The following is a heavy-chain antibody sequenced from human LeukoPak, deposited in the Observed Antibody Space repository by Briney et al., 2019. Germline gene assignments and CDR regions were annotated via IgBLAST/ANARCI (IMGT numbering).Heavy chain of an antibody. Sequence: PGGSLRLSCAASGFTVSSNYMSWVRQAPGKGLEWVSVIYSGGSTYYADSVKGRFTISRDNSKNTLYLQMNSLRAEDTAVYYCARVGGYSSGWYNFDYWGQGTLVTVSS. D-gene: IGHD6-19*01. CDR1: GFTVSSNY. CDR3: ARVGGYSSGWYNFDY. V-gene: IGHV3-66*01. J-gene: IGHJ4*02. CDR2: IYSGGST.